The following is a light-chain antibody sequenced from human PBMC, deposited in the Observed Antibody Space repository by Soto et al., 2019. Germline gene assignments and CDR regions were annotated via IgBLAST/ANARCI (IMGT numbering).Light chain of an antibody. Sequence: EIVMTQSPATLSVSPGERATLSCRASRSVSSNFAWYQQRPGQAPRLLIYGATTRAAGIPVRFSSSGSGTDFTLTISSLQYEDFAVYYCQQYNNWPRTFGPGPKVDIK. CDR1: RSVSSN. V-gene: IGKV3-15*01. CDR2: GAT. CDR3: QQYNNWPRT. J-gene: IGKJ1*01.